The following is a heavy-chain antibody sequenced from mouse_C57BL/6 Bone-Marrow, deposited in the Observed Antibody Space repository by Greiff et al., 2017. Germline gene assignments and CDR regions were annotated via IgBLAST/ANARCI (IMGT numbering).Heavy chain of an antibody. CDR3: VSAFAMDY. J-gene: IGHJ4*01. Sequence: EVHLVQSGGGLVQPKGSLKLSCAASGFSFNTYAMNWVRQAPGQGLEWVARIRTKSNNYATYYAESVKDRFTISRDDSASMLYLQMNNLKTEDTAMYYCVSAFAMDYWGQGTSVTVSA. CDR2: IRTKSNNYAT. V-gene: IGHV10-1*01. CDR1: GFSFNTYA.